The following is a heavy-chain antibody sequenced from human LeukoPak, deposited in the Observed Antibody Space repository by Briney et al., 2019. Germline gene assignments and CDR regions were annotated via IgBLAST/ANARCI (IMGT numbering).Heavy chain of an antibody. CDR2: ISGSGGTT. CDR1: GFTFSTYV. J-gene: IGHJ5*02. Sequence: GGSLRLSCAASGFTFSTYVVNWVRQAPGKGLEWVSAISGSGGTTYYADSVKGRFTISRDNSKNILYLQMNSLRAGDTAVYYCGKSPYYGARNYFDPWGLGTLVTVSS. V-gene: IGHV3-23*01. D-gene: IGHD3-10*01. CDR3: GKSPYYGARNYFDP.